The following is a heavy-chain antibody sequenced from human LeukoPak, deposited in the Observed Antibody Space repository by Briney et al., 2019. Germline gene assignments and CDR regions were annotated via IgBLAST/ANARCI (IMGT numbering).Heavy chain of an antibody. J-gene: IGHJ6*03. Sequence: ASVKVSCKASGGTFSSYAISWVRQAPGQGLEWMGGIIPIFGTANYAQKFQGRVTITADKSTSTAYMELSSLRSEDTAVYYCARQTVRFDYYYYMDVWGKGTTVTVSS. V-gene: IGHV1-69*06. CDR2: IIPIFGTA. D-gene: IGHD3-10*02. CDR3: ARQTVRFDYYYYMDV. CDR1: GGTFSSYA.